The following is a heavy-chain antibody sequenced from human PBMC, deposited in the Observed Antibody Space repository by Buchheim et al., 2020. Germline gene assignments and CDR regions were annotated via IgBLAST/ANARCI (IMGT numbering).Heavy chain of an antibody. V-gene: IGHV3-30*18. J-gene: IGHJ6*02. CDR3: AKGGWLWIESMDV. CDR2: ISYDGSNK. CDR1: GFTFSSYG. Sequence: QVQLVESGGGVVQPGRSLRLSCAASGFTFSSYGMHWVRQAPGKGLEWVAVISYDGSNKYYADSVKGRFTISRDNSKNTLYLQMNSLRAEDTAVYYCAKGGWLWIESMDVWGQGTT. D-gene: IGHD3-22*01.